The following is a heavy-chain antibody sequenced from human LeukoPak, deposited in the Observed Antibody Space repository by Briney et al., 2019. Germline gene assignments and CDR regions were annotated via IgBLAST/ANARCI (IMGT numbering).Heavy chain of an antibody. D-gene: IGHD6-13*01. J-gene: IGHJ4*02. CDR1: GFTFASYA. CDR2: ISGSAGST. Sequence: GGSLRLSCAASGFTFASYAMTWVRQAPGKGLEWVSTISGSAGSTYYADSVKGRFTISRDNSKNTLYLQINNLRAEDTAVYYCATSSTWNRDTDYWGQGTRVTVSS. V-gene: IGHV3-23*01. CDR3: ATSSTWNRDTDY.